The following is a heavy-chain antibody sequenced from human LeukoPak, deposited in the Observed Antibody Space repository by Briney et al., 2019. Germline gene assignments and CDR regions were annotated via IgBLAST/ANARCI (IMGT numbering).Heavy chain of an antibody. V-gene: IGHV1-46*01. CDR2: IYPSFGTA. Sequence: GASVKVSCKASGYTFTSYYMHWVRQAPGQGLEWMGIIYPSFGTASYAQKFQGRVTMTADTSTSTVYMELSSLRSEDTAVYYCARAPTAKWYSTVATIGYKSGNWFDSWGQGTLVTVSS. J-gene: IGHJ5*01. CDR3: ARAPTAKWYSTVATIGYKSGNWFDS. D-gene: IGHD5-12*01. CDR1: GYTFTSYY.